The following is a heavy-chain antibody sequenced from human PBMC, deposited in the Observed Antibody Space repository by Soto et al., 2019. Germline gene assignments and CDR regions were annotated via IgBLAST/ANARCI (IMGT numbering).Heavy chain of an antibody. Sequence: PGGSLRLSCAASGVTFSSCSINWVRQAPGTGLEGVSSISSSSYIYYADSVKGRFTISRDNAKTSLYLQMNSLRAEDTAVDYCANLRLGFGETDAFDIWGQGTMVTVSS. CDR2: ISSSSYI. J-gene: IGHJ3*02. V-gene: IGHV3-21*01. D-gene: IGHD3-10*01. CDR1: GVTFSSCS. CDR3: ANLRLGFGETDAFDI.